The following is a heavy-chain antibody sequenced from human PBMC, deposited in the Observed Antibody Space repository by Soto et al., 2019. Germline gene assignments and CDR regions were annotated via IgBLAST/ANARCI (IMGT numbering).Heavy chain of an antibody. CDR2: MYFSGFYSGST. Sequence: TLSLTCTVSGGSMSSSSYYWGWIRQPPGKGLEWIANMYFSGFYSGSTSYNPSLKSRVTISVDTSKNQFSLQVSSVTAADTAVYYCARGFDILTFGFCLDYWGQGTLVTVSS. CDR1: GGSMSSSSYY. D-gene: IGHD3-9*01. J-gene: IGHJ4*02. V-gene: IGHV4-39*01. CDR3: ARGFDILTFGFCLDY.